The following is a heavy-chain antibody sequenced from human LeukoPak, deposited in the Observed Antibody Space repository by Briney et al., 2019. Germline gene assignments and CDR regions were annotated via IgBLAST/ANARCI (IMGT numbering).Heavy chain of an antibody. CDR1: GFTLSRYA. CDR2: ISSSGGSK. Sequence: PGGSLRLSCALSGFTLSRYAMSWVRQAPRHGLEWVSAISSSGGSKYYADPVKGRFTISRDNSKNTLYLKMNSLIAEDTAVYYCASVNYYGSGKNNWFDPWGQGTLVTVSS. J-gene: IGHJ5*02. V-gene: IGHV3-23*01. CDR3: ASVNYYGSGKNNWFDP. D-gene: IGHD3-10*01.